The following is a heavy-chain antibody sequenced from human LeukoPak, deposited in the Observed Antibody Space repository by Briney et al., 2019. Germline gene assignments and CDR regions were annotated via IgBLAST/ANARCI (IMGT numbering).Heavy chain of an antibody. D-gene: IGHD2-21*02. J-gene: IGHJ4*02. CDR3: AKHRPYCGGDCYFSLAY. CDR2: ISGSGSNT. CDR1: GFRFSSYA. Sequence: GGSLRLSCAASGFRFSSYAMSWVRQAPGKGLEWVSAISGSGSNTFYADSVKGRFTISRDNSKNTLYLQLNSLRAEDTAVYYCAKHRPYCGGDCYFSLAYWGQGTLVTASS. V-gene: IGHV3-23*01.